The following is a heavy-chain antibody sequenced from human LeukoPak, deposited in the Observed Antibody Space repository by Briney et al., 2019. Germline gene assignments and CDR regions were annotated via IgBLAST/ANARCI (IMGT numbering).Heavy chain of an antibody. CDR3: AKARYSGSPALDF. Sequence: PGGSLRLSCAASGFTFSSNGMHWVRQTPGKGLDWVAFTRHDESKTFYGDSVRGRFTISRDNSKNTLYLQMNSLTTNDSAVYYCAKARYSGSPALDFWGQGTLVTVSS. CDR1: GFTFSSNG. D-gene: IGHD1-26*01. V-gene: IGHV3-30*02. CDR2: TRHDESKT. J-gene: IGHJ4*02.